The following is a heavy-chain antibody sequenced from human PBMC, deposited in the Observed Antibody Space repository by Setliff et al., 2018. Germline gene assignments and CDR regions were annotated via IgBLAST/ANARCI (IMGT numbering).Heavy chain of an antibody. D-gene: IGHD3-22*01. CDR3: AKEYYYDSSGLDY. V-gene: IGHV3-30*02. CDR2: IWDDGGNK. J-gene: IGHJ4*02. CDR1: GFTFSTYR. Sequence: GGSLRLSCAASGFTFSTYRMHWVRQAPGKGLEWVAVIWDDGGNKYHADSVKGRFSISRDNSKNTLYLQMSSLRAEDTAVYYCAKEYYYDSSGLDYWGQGTLVTVSS.